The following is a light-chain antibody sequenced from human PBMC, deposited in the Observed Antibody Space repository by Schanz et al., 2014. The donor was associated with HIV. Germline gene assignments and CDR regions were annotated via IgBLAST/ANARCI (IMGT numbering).Light chain of an antibody. J-gene: IGKJ1*01. CDR3: QQFGTSPKT. CDR1: QRLSSSY. V-gene: IGKV3-20*01. Sequence: EIVLTQSPGPLSLSPGERAALSCRASQRLSSSYLAWYQQKRDQPPRLVIYATSTRAAGIPDRFSGTGSGTDFTLTISRLEPEDFAVYYCQQFGTSPKTFGQGTKVEIK. CDR2: ATS.